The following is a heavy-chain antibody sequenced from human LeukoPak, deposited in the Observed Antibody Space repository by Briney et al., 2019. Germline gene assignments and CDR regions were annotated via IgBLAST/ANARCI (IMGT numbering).Heavy chain of an antibody. V-gene: IGHV3-23*01. J-gene: IGHJ6*02. CDR3: AKVRAGTFYYYYGMDV. Sequence: GGSLRLSCAASRFTFSSYAMSWVRQAPGKGLERVSAISGSGGSTYYADSVKGRFTISRDNSKNTLYLQMNSLRAEDTAVYYCAKVRAGTFYYYYGMDVWGQGTTVTVSS. CDR2: ISGSGGST. CDR1: RFTFSSYA. D-gene: IGHD6-13*01.